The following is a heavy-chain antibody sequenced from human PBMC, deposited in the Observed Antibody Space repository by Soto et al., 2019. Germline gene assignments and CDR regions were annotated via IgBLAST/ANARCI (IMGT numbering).Heavy chain of an antibody. V-gene: IGHV4-34*01. J-gene: IGHJ4*02. CDR3: ANTKGSTRCYDD. CDR2: INHSGST. CDR1: GGSFSGYE. D-gene: IGHD2-2*01. Sequence: KAXETLSLPFAVYGGSFSGYEWSWIRQPPGKGLEWIGEINHSGSTNYNPSLKSRVTISVDTSKNQFSLKLSSVTAADTAVYYCANTKGSTRCYDDWGQGTLVTVSS.